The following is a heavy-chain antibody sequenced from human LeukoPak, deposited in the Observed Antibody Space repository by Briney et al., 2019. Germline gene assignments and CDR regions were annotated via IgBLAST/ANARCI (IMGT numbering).Heavy chain of an antibody. CDR3: ARDYDYVWGSYIDY. CDR2: INQDGTDK. CDR1: GFTFTTYW. J-gene: IGHJ4*02. D-gene: IGHD3-16*01. Sequence: GGSLRLSCAASGFTFTTYWMSWIRQAPGKGLEWVANINQDGTDKYYVDSVKGRFTISRDNAKNSLYLQMNSLRAEDTAVYYCARDYDYVWGSYIDYWGQGTLVTVSS. V-gene: IGHV3-7*03.